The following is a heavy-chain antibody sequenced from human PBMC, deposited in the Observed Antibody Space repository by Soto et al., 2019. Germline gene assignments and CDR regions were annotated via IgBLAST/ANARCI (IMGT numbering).Heavy chain of an antibody. D-gene: IGHD7-27*01. CDR3: ARSIYWGRDY. CDR1: GGFISSSNWY. V-gene: IGHV4-39*01. CDR2: IHHSGSA. J-gene: IGHJ4*02. Sequence: QLQLQESGPGLVKPSETLSRSCTVSGGFISSSNWYWGWIRQPPGKGLEWIGSIHHSGSAYYNPSLKSRVTITVEASKNQLSLKLISVTAADTAVYYCARSIYWGRDYWGRGTLVTVSS.